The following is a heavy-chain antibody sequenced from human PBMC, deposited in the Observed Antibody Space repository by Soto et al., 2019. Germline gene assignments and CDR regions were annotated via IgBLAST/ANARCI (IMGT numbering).Heavy chain of an antibody. CDR1: GGTFSSYA. V-gene: IGHV1-69*13. J-gene: IGHJ6*02. CDR2: IIPIFGTA. D-gene: IGHD3-10*01. Sequence: ASVKVSCKASGGTFSSYAISWVRQAPGQGLEWMGGIIPIFGTANYAQKFQGRVTITADESTSTAYMELSSLRSEDTAVYYCARDMGSYYYGSGSYYKYGMDVWGQGTTVTVSS. CDR3: ARDMGSYYYGSGSYYKYGMDV.